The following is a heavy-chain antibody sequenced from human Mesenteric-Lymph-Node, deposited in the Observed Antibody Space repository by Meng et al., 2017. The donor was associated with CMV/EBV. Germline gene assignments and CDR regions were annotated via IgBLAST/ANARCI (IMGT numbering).Heavy chain of an antibody. J-gene: IGHJ6*02. D-gene: IGHD3-3*01. Sequence: ASVKVSCKASGYTFTAYYMQWVRQAPGQGLEWMGWISAYNGNTNYAQKLQGRVTMTTDTSTSTAYMELRSLRSDDTAVYYCARDHQIRFLEWPYGMDVWGQGTTVTVSS. CDR2: ISAYNGNT. V-gene: IGHV1-18*04. CDR3: ARDHQIRFLEWPYGMDV. CDR1: GYTFTAYY.